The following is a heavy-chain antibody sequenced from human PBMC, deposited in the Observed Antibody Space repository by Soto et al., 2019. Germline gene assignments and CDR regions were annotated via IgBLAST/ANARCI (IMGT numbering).Heavy chain of an antibody. D-gene: IGHD5-18*01. V-gene: IGHV3-15*01. CDR3: TTDHDVQLWWKYYFDY. J-gene: IGHJ4*02. Sequence: GGSLRLSCAASGFTFSNAWMSWVRQAPGKGLEWVGRIKSKTDGGTTDYAAPVKGRFTISRDDSKNTLYLQMNSLKTEDTAVYYCTTDHDVQLWWKYYFDYWGQGTLVTVSS. CDR2: IKSKTDGGTT. CDR1: GFTFSNAW.